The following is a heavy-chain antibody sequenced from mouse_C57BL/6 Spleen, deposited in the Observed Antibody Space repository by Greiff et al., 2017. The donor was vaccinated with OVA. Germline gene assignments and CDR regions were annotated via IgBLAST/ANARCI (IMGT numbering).Heavy chain of an antibody. Sequence: QVQLQQSGAELARPGASVKLSCKASGYTFTSYGISWVKQRTGQGLEWIGEIYPRSGNTYYNEKFKGKATLTADKSSSTAYMELRSLTSEDSAVYFWARSVTGPAYWGQGTLVTVSA. D-gene: IGHD2-12*01. J-gene: IGHJ3*01. CDR2: IYPRSGNT. V-gene: IGHV1-81*01. CDR3: ARSVTGPAY. CDR1: GYTFTSYG.